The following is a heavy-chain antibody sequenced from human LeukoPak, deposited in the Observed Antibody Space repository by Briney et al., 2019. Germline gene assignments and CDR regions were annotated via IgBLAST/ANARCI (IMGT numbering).Heavy chain of an antibody. D-gene: IGHD3-3*01. Sequence: SETLSLTCAVYGGSFTGYYWSWIRQPPGKGLEWIGEINHSGSTNYNPSLTSRVTISVDTSKSQSSLKLSSFTAADTAVYYCARLPYDFWSGSRGFDPWGQGTLVTVSS. V-gene: IGHV4-34*01. CDR2: INHSGST. CDR3: ARLPYDFWSGSRGFDP. J-gene: IGHJ5*02. CDR1: GGSFTGYY.